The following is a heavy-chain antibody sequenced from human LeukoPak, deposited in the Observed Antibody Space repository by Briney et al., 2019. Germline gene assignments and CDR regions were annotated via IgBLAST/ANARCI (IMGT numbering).Heavy chain of an antibody. CDR2: IRCDGSNK. V-gene: IGHV3-30*02. Sequence: GGSLRLSCAASGFTFSSYGMHWVRQAPGKGLEWVAFIRCDGSNKYYADSVKGRFAISRDNSKNTLYLQMNSLRAEDTAVYYCARAKNYYDSSGYYDLPDYWGQGTLVTVSS. CDR1: GFTFSSYG. J-gene: IGHJ4*02. D-gene: IGHD3-22*01. CDR3: ARAKNYYDSSGYYDLPDY.